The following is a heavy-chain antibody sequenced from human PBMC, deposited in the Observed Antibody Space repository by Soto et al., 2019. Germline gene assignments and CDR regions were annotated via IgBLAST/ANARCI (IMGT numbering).Heavy chain of an antibody. CDR1: GFSLTTSGVG. CDR2: IYWDDDN. J-gene: IGHJ4*02. V-gene: IGHV2-5*02. CDR3: AHRVLRTVFGLVTTTAIYFDF. Sequence: QITLNESGPTQVKPRQTLTLTCTFSGFSLTTSGVGVGWIRQSPGKAPEWLALIYWDDDNRYRPSLKSRLTITKDTSKNQVVLTMADLDHADTATYYCAHRVLRTVFGLVTTTAIYFDFWGQGTPVAVSS. D-gene: IGHD3-3*01.